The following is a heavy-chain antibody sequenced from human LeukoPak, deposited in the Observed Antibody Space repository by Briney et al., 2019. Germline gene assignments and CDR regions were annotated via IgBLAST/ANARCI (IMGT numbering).Heavy chain of an antibody. V-gene: IGHV3-30*02. J-gene: IGHJ6*03. D-gene: IGHD2-2*02. Sequence: GGSLRLSCAASGFTFSSYGMHWVRQAPGKGLEWVAFIRYDGSNKYYADSVKGRFTISRDNSKNTLYLQMNRLRAEDTAVYYCAKDPRVPAAILGLYYYYYYYMDVWGKGTTVTVSS. CDR2: IRYDGSNK. CDR1: GFTFSSYG. CDR3: AKDPRVPAAILGLYYYYYYYMDV.